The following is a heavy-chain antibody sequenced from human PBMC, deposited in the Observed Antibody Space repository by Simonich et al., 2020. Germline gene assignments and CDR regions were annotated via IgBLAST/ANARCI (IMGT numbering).Heavy chain of an antibody. D-gene: IGHD5-12*01. CDR3: ARHDRWLQFYFDY. Sequence: QVQLQESGPGLVKPSETLSLTCTVSGGSISSYYWSWIRQPPGKGLEWIWYIYYSGSTNYNPSLKSRVTISVDTSKNQFSRKLSSVTAADTAVYYCARHDRWLQFYFDYWGQGTLVTVSS. V-gene: IGHV4-59*08. J-gene: IGHJ4*02. CDR2: IYYSGST. CDR1: GGSISSYY.